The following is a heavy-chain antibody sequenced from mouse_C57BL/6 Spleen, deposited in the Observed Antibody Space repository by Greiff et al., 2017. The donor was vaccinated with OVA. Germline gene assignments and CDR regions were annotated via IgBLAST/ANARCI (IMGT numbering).Heavy chain of an antibody. V-gene: IGHV14-3*01. D-gene: IGHD1-3*01. CDR3: ARSRAVKGYWYIDV. J-gene: IGHJ1*03. CDR2: IDPANGST. CDR1: GFNIKNTY. Sequence: VQLQQSVAGLVRPGASVKLSCTASGFNIKNTYMHWVKQRPEQGLEWIGRIDPANGSTNYAPKFQGKATMTADKSSNTAYLQLSSLTSEDTAIYYCARSRAVKGYWYIDVWGTGTTVTVSS.